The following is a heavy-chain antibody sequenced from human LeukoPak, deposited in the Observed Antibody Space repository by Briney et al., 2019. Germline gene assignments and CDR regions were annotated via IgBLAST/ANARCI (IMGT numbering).Heavy chain of an antibody. D-gene: IGHD3-22*01. CDR3: AREGGYDSSGYYTGVVDY. CDR1: GGSISSGGYY. V-gene: IGHV4-61*08. Sequence: PSQTLSLTCTVSGGSISSGGYYWSWIRQPPGKGLEWIGYIYYSGSTNYNPSLKSRVTISVDTSKNQFSLKLSSVTAADTAVYYCAREGGYDSSGYYTGVVDYWGQGTLVTVSS. CDR2: IYYSGST. J-gene: IGHJ4*02.